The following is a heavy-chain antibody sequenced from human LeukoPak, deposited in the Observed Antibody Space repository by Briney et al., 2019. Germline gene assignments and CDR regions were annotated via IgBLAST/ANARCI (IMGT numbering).Heavy chain of an antibody. CDR2: IAYDGSNK. D-gene: IGHD5-18*01. CDR1: GFTFSSYA. CDR3: AREGRKDTRIQPWTTVPVHFDY. J-gene: IGHJ4*02. V-gene: IGHV3-30-3*01. Sequence: PGGSLRLSCAASGFTFSSYAMHWVRQAPGKGLEWVAVIAYDGSNKYYADSVKGRFTISRDNSKNTLYLQMNSLRAEDTAVYYCAREGRKDTRIQPWTTVPVHFDYWGQGTLVTVSS.